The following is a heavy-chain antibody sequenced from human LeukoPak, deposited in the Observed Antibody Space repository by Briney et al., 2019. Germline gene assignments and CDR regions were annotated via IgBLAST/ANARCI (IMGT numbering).Heavy chain of an antibody. V-gene: IGHV4-30-4*08. J-gene: IGHJ4*02. CDR2: IYYSGST. Sequence: SETLSLTCIVSGGSISSGDYYWSWIRQPPGKGLEWIGYIYYSGSTYYNPSLKSRVTISIDASKNQFSLKLSSVTAADTAVYYCAREPPGYWGQGILVTVSS. CDR1: GGSISSGDYY. CDR3: AREPPGY.